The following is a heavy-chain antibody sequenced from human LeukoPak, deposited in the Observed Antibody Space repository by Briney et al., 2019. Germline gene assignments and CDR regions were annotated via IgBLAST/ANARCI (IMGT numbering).Heavy chain of an antibody. CDR3: AREAFQFGEYFFDY. J-gene: IGHJ4*02. D-gene: IGHD3-10*01. CDR2: MNSAGSST. Sequence: GGSLRLSCAASGFTFTNYWMHWVRRAPGKGLVWVSRMNSAGSSTTYADSVKGRFTISRDNAKNTLYLQMNSLRAEDTAVYYCAREAFQFGEYFFDYWGRGILVSVSS. V-gene: IGHV3-74*01. CDR1: GFTFTNYW.